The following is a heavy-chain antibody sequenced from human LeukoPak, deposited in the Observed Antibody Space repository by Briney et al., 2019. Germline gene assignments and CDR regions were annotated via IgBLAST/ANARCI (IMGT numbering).Heavy chain of an antibody. V-gene: IGHV3-11*01. CDR2: ISGSASDV. J-gene: IGHJ4*02. CDR1: GFTFSDSY. Sequence: GGSLRLSCAASGFTFSDSYMTWIRQAPGKGLELLSYISGSASDVNYIDSVRGRFTISRDNAKNSLYLHMNSLTVEDTAVYYCSRDPRHNDYWGQGTLVTVSS. CDR3: SRDPRHNDY.